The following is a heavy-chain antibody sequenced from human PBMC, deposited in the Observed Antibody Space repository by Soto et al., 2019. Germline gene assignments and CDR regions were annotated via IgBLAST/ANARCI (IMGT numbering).Heavy chain of an antibody. CDR1: GYNFANYW. V-gene: IGHV5-51*01. Sequence: GESLKISCKGSGYNFANYWIGWVRQMPGKGLEWMGMIFPGDSDTKNSPSLQGQITMSVDKSDSSAYLQWRSLKASDTAMYYCAAGYTTGLDAFDIWGQGTMVTVSS. CDR3: AAGYTTGLDAFDI. CDR2: IFPGDSDT. D-gene: IGHD6-13*01. J-gene: IGHJ3*02.